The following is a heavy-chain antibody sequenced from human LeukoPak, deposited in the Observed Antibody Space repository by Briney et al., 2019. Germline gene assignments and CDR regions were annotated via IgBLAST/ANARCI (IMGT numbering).Heavy chain of an antibody. J-gene: IGHJ5*02. Sequence: ETLSLTCTVSGGSIRSSYYYWGWIRQPPGKGLEWVSTFSATGDNTYYADSLKGRFTISRDNSKNTLYLQMNSLRAEDTAIYYCASPGADYRFGWFDPWGQGTLVTVSS. CDR2: FSATGDNT. D-gene: IGHD4/OR15-4a*01. CDR3: ASPGADYRFGWFDP. CDR1: GGSIRSSYYY. V-gene: IGHV3-23*01.